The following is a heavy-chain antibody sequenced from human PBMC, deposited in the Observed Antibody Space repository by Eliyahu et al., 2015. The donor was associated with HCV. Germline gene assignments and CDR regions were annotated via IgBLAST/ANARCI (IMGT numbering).Heavy chain of an antibody. V-gene: IGHV5-51*03. CDR1: GYSFTSYW. CDR3: ARDRVEMATMDDAFDI. Sequence: EVQLVQSGAEVKKPGESLKISCKGSGYSFTSYWIGWVRQMPGKGLEWMGIIYPGDSDTRYSPSFQGQVTISADKSISTAYLQWSSLKASDTAMYYCARDRVEMATMDDAFDIWGQGTMVTVSS. D-gene: IGHD5-24*01. J-gene: IGHJ3*02. CDR2: IYPGDSDT.